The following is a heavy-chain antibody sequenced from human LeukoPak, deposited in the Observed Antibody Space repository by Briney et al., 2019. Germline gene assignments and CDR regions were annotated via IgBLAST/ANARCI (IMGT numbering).Heavy chain of an antibody. V-gene: IGHV3-7*01. D-gene: IGHD2-21*01. CDR1: GFTFSRYW. Sequence: PGGSLRLSCAASGFTFSRYWMSWVRQAPGKGLEWVANIKQDGSEKDYVDSVKGRFTISRDNAKSSLYLQMNSLRAEDTAVYYCARDGGGGGFDYWGQGTLVTVSS. J-gene: IGHJ4*02. CDR2: IKQDGSEK. CDR3: ARDGGGGGFDY.